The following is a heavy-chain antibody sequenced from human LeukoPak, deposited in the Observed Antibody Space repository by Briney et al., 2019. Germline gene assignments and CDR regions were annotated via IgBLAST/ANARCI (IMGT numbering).Heavy chain of an antibody. Sequence: PSETLSLTCTVSGGSISSYYWSWIRQPAGKGLEWIGYIYYSGSTNYNPSLKSRVTISVDTSKNQFSLKLSSVTAADTAVYYCAKHYYDSSGGFDYWGQGTLVTVSS. CDR1: GGSISSYY. J-gene: IGHJ4*02. CDR2: IYYSGST. CDR3: AKHYYDSSGGFDY. V-gene: IGHV4-59*01. D-gene: IGHD3-22*01.